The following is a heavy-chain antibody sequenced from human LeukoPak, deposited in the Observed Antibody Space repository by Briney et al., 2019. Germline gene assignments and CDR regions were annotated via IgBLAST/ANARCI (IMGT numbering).Heavy chain of an antibody. CDR2: ISSSSSYI. J-gene: IGHJ4*02. CDR3: ARDSPYYYYDSSGYYHIGGFDY. CDR1: GFTFSSYS. D-gene: IGHD3-22*01. Sequence: PGGSLRLSCAASGFTFSSYSMNWVRQAPGKGLEWVSSISSSSSYIYYADSVKGRFTISRDNAKNSLYLQMNSLRAEDTAVYYCARDSPYYYYDSSGYYHIGGFDYWGQGTLVTVSS. V-gene: IGHV3-21*01.